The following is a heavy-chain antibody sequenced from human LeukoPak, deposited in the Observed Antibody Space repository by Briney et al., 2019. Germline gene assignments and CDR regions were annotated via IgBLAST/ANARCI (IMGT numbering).Heavy chain of an antibody. J-gene: IGHJ6*03. CDR1: GGSISSYY. CDR2: IYYSGST. V-gene: IGHV4-59*01. CDR3: ARGATYYDSSGFYYYMDV. D-gene: IGHD3-22*01. Sequence: SETLSLTCTVSGGSISSYYWSWIRQPPGKGLEWIGYIYYSGSTNYNPSLKSRVTISVDTSKNQFSLKLSSVTAADTAVYYCARGATYYDSSGFYYYMDVWGKGTTVTVSS.